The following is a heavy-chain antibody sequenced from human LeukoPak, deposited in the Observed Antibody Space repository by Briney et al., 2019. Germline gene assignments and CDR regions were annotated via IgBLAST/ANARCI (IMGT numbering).Heavy chain of an antibody. D-gene: IGHD2-15*01. CDR3: ATPYCSGGSCYARYVDY. CDR2: INHSGST. Sequence: PSETLSLTCAVYGGSFSGYYWSWIRQPPGKGLEWIGEINHSGSTNYNPSLKSRVTISVDTSKNQFSLKLSSVTAADTAVYYCATPYCSGGSCYARYVDYWGQGPLVTVSS. CDR1: GGSFSGYY. J-gene: IGHJ4*02. V-gene: IGHV4-34*01.